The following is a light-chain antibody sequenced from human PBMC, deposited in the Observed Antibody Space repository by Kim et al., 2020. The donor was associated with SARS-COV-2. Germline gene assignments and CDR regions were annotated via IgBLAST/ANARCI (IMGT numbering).Light chain of an antibody. CDR3: QQRGSWPPAVT. CDR1: HNVGIN. J-gene: IGKJ4*01. Sequence: PWEGATRSCRASHNVGINLAWYQQTPGQSPRLLIYDAAMRAAGIPDRFSGSGSGTDFTLTIGSLAPEDFAIYYCQQRGSWPPAVTFGGGTKVDIK. CDR2: DAA. V-gene: IGKV3-11*01.